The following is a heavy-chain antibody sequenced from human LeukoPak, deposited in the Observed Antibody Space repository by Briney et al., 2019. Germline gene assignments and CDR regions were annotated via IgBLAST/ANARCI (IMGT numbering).Heavy chain of an antibody. J-gene: IGHJ4*02. Sequence: KSSETLSLTCTVSGGSISSYYWSWIRQPPGKGLEWIGYIYYSGSTNYNPSLKSRVTISVDTSKNQFSLKLSSVTAADTAVYYCARAPEAYCSGGSCYYFDYWGQGTLVTVSS. V-gene: IGHV4-59*01. CDR2: IYYSGST. D-gene: IGHD2-15*01. CDR1: GGSISSYY. CDR3: ARAPEAYCSGGSCYYFDY.